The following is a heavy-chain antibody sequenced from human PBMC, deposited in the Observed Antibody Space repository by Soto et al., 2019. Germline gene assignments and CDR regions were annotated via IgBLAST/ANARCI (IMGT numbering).Heavy chain of an antibody. J-gene: IGHJ6*02. D-gene: IGHD6-13*01. CDR3: ARHHGSPGSYFGLDV. V-gene: IGHV5-51*01. CDR2: IYPGDSDT. Sequence: PGESLKISCKGSGYSFTSYWIGWVRQMPGKGLEWMGIIYPGDSDTRYSPSFQGQVTISADKSIDTAYLQWRSLKASDTAVYYCARHHGSPGSYFGLDVWGQGTTVTVSS. CDR1: GYSFTSYW.